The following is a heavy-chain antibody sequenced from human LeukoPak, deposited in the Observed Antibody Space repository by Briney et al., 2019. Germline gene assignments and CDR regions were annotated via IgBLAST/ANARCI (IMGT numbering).Heavy chain of an antibody. CDR2: IKSKTDGGTT. D-gene: IGHD4-23*01. V-gene: IGHV3-15*01. Sequence: PGGSLRLSCAASGFTFDDYGMSWVRQAPGKGLEWVGRIKSKTDGGTTDYAAPVKGRFTISSDDSKNTLYLQMNRLKTEDTAVYYCTTGRATVVTFDYWGQGILVTVSS. CDR1: GFTFDDYG. J-gene: IGHJ4*02. CDR3: TTGRATVVTFDY.